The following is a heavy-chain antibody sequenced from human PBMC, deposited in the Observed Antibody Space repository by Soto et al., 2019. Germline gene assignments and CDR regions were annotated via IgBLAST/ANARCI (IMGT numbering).Heavy chain of an antibody. J-gene: IGHJ5*02. D-gene: IGHD6-13*01. CDR3: ARDRTETQQQLAENWFDP. V-gene: IGHV3-30-3*01. Sequence: QVQLVESGGGVVQPGRSLRLSCAASGFTFSSYAMHWVRQAPGKGLEWVAVISYDGSNKYYADSVKGRFTISRDNSKNTLYLQMNSLRAEDTAVYYCARDRTETQQQLAENWFDPWGQGTLVTVSS. CDR2: ISYDGSNK. CDR1: GFTFSSYA.